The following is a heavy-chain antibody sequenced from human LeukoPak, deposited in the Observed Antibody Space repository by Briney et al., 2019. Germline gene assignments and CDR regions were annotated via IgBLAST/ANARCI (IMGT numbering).Heavy chain of an antibody. CDR1: GYTFTSYH. V-gene: IGHV1-46*01. CDR3: ARDSSNWSFDY. J-gene: IGHJ4*02. D-gene: IGHD6-13*01. CDR2: IGPSGGST. Sequence: ASVKVSCKASGYTFTSYHMHWVRQAPRQGLEWMGIIGPSGGSTSYTQKLQGRVTMTRDTSTSTVYMELTSLRSEDTAVYYCARDSSNWSFDYWGQGTLVTVSS.